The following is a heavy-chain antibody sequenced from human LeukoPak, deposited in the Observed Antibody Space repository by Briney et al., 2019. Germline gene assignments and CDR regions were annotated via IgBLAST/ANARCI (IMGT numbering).Heavy chain of an antibody. J-gene: IGHJ4*02. D-gene: IGHD5/OR15-5a*01. CDR1: GYTLTELS. V-gene: IGHV1-24*01. Sequence: VASVKVSCKVSGYTLTELSMHWVRQAPGKGLEWMGGFDPEDGETIYAQKFQGRVTVTEDTSTDTAYMELSSLRSEDTAVYYCATTLVSISWGQGTLVTVSS. CDR2: FDPEDGET. CDR3: ATTLVSIS.